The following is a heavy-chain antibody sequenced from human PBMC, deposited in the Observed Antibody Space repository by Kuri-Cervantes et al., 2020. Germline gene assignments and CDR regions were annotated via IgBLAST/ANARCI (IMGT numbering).Heavy chain of an antibody. CDR3: AKDGVADYWYFDL. Sequence: GGSLRLSCAASGFTLSSYGMHWVRQAPGKGLEWVAFIRYDGSNKYYADSVKGRFTISRDNSKNTLYLQMNSLRAEDTAVYYCAKDGVADYWYFDLWGRGTLVTVSS. CDR1: GFTLSSYG. V-gene: IGHV3-30*02. J-gene: IGHJ2*01. CDR2: IRYDGSNK. D-gene: IGHD6-19*01.